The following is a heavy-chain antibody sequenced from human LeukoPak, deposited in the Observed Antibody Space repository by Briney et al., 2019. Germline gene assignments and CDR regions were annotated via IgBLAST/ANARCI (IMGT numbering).Heavy chain of an antibody. D-gene: IGHD2-2*02. Sequence: LRLSCAASGFTFSSYEMNWVRQAPGKGLEWVGSVGYDGGPYHNPSLTSRVTMSIDSSRNQFSLSLTSVTAADTAVYYCARVNECSSSSCFTSWFDPWGQGTLVTVSS. CDR2: VGYDGGP. V-gene: IGHV4-39*07. J-gene: IGHJ5*02. CDR3: ARVNECSSSSCFTSWFDP. CDR1: GFTFSSYE.